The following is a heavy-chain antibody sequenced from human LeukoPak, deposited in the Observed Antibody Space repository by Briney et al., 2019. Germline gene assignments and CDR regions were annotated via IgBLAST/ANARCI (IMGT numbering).Heavy chain of an antibody. CDR3: ARLDRYCSGGSCPTTNHHMDV. V-gene: IGHV3-21*01. CDR2: ISSSSSYI. J-gene: IGHJ6*02. CDR1: GFTFSSYS. D-gene: IGHD2-15*01. Sequence: GGSLRLSCAASGFTFSSYSMNWVRQAPGKGLEWVSSISSSSSYIYYADSVKGRFTISRDNAKNSLYLQMNSLRAEDTAVYYCARLDRYCSGGSCPTTNHHMDVWGQGTRSPSP.